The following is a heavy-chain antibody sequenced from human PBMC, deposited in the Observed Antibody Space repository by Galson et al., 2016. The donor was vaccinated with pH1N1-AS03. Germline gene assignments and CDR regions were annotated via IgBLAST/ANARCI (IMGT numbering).Heavy chain of an antibody. J-gene: IGHJ4*02. CDR1: GFTFSSYW. V-gene: IGHV3-7*03. CDR3: TRDVALVSPGGMAY. D-gene: IGHD2-8*01. Sequence: LRLSCAPSGFTFSSYWLTWVRQAPGKGLEWVANIKGDGSEKYYADSVKGRFTISRDNAKNSLYLQMNSLRAEDTAVYYCTRDVALVSPGGMAYWGQGTLVTVSS. CDR2: IKGDGSEK.